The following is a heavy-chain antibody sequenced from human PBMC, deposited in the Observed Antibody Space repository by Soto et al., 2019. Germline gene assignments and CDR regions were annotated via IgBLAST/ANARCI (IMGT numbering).Heavy chain of an antibody. D-gene: IGHD6-13*01. J-gene: IGHJ6*02. CDR3: AKDESSFHRSYGLDV. V-gene: IGHV3-30*02. Sequence: DSMKGRFTISRDNSKNTLYLQMNSLRTEDTAVYYCAKDESSFHRSYGLDVWGQGTTVTVSS.